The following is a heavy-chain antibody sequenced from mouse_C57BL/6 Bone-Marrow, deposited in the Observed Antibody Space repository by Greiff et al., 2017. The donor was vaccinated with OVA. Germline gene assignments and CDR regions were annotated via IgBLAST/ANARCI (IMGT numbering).Heavy chain of an antibody. D-gene: IGHD1-1*01. J-gene: IGHJ4*01. CDR3: ARGPPVGYAMEY. CDR1: GFTFRSYA. Sequence: EVMLVESGGGLVKPGGSLKLSCAASGFTFRSYAMSWVRQTPEKRLEWVATISDGGSYTYYPDNVKGRFTISRDNAKNNLYLQMSHLKSEDTAMYYCARGPPVGYAMEYWGQGTSVTVAS. V-gene: IGHV5-4*03. CDR2: ISDGGSYT.